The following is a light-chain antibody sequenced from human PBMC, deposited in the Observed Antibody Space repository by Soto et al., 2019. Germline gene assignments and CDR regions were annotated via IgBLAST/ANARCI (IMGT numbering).Light chain of an antibody. CDR1: QSISSW. J-gene: IGKJ1*01. V-gene: IGKV1-5*01. Sequence: DIQMTQSPSTLSASVGDRVTITCRASQSISSWLAWYQQKPGKAPKLLIYDASSLESGVPSRFSGSGSGTEFGLTISSLQPDDLATDYCQQYNSYSAWPFGQGTKVEIK. CDR3: QQYNSYSAWP. CDR2: DAS.